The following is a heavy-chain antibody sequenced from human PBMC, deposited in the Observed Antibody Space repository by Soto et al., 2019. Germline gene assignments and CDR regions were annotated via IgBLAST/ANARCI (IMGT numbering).Heavy chain of an antibody. CDR3: ARGIWPPYYFDY. Sequence: GGSLRLSCAASGFTFSSYSMNWVRQAPGKGLEWVSSISSSSSYIYYADSVKGRFTISRDNAKNSLYLQMNSLRAEDTAVYYCARGIWPPYYFDYWGQGTLVTVSS. CDR1: GFTFSSYS. CDR2: ISSSSSYI. V-gene: IGHV3-21*01. J-gene: IGHJ4*02.